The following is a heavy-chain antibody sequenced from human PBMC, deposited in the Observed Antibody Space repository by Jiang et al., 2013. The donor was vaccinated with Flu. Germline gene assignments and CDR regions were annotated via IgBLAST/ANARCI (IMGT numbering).Heavy chain of an antibody. J-gene: IGHJ4*02. D-gene: IGHD4-23*01. V-gene: IGHV1-69*01. CDR2: IIPIFGTA. CDR3: ARDRWDGYGGNSPFDY. CDR1: GGTFSSYA. Sequence: VQLVESGAEVKKPGSSVKVSCKASGGTFSSYAISWVRQAPGQGLEWMGGIIPIFGTANYAQKFQGRVTITADESTSTAYMELSSLRSEDTAVYYCARDRWDGYGGNSPFDYWGQGTLVTVSP.